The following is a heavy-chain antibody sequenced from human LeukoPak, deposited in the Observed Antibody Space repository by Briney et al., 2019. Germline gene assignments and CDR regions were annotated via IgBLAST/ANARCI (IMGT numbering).Heavy chain of an antibody. J-gene: IGHJ3*01. CDR2: IVGSGKSA. Sequence: SGGSLRLSCAASGFTFSSYGMHWVRQAPGKGLEWVSTIVGSGKSANYADSVKGRFTISRDNSKNTVYLQMSSLRAEDTAVYYCAKDRVTLKVIAPPDGFDVWGQGTVVTVSS. D-gene: IGHD2-21*02. CDR1: GFTFSSYG. V-gene: IGHV3-23*01. CDR3: AKDRVTLKVIAPPDGFDV.